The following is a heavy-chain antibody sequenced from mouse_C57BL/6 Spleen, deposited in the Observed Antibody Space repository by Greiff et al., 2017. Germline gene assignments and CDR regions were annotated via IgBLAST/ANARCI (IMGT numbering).Heavy chain of an antibody. CDR2: FYPGRGSI. CDR3: ARHEGEAYYYGSSYDYFDY. V-gene: IGHV1-62-2*01. J-gene: IGHJ2*01. CDR1: GYTFTEYT. D-gene: IGHD1-1*01. Sequence: QVQLQQSGAELVKPGASVKLSCKASGYTFTEYTIHWVKQRSGQGLEWIGWFYPGRGSIKYHEKFKDKATLTADESSSTVYMELSRLTSEYSAVYFCARHEGEAYYYGSSYDYFDYWGQGTTLTVSS.